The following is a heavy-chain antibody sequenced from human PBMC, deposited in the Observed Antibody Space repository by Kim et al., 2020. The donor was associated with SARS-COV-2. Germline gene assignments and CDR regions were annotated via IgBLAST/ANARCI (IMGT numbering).Heavy chain of an antibody. V-gene: IGHV3-33*05. Sequence: GGSLRLSCAASGFTFSSYGMHWVRQAPGKGLEWVAVISYDGSNKYYADSVKGRFTISRDNSKNTLYLQMNSLRAEDTAVYYCARDHFRSPSTIDSSGYYDAFDIWGQGTMVTVSS. CDR2: ISYDGSNK. CDR1: GFTFSSYG. D-gene: IGHD3-22*01. J-gene: IGHJ3*02. CDR3: ARDHFRSPSTIDSSGYYDAFDI.